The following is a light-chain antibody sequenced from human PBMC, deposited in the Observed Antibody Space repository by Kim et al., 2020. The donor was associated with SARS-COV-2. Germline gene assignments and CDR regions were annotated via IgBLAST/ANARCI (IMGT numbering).Light chain of an antibody. V-gene: IGLV3-9*01. CDR2: RDS. Sequence: VALGQTARITCGGNNIGSKNVHWYKQKPGQAPVLVIYRDSNRPSGIPERFSGSNSGNTATLTISRAQAGDEADYYCQVWDSSTAVFGGGTQLTVL. J-gene: IGLJ3*02. CDR3: QVWDSSTAV. CDR1: NIGSKN.